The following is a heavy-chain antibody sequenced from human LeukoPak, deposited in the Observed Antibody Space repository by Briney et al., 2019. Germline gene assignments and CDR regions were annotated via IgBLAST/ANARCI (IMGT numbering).Heavy chain of an antibody. Sequence: PGGALRLSCAASGFTFSSYSMTWVRQAPGKGLEWVSYISSSSSTIYYADSVKGRFTISRDNAKNSLYLQMNSLRAEDTAVYYCARDYPLAGNYYYYYMDVWGKGTTVTVSS. J-gene: IGHJ6*03. CDR2: ISSSSSTI. CDR3: ARDYPLAGNYYYYYMDV. V-gene: IGHV3-48*04. D-gene: IGHD2-15*01. CDR1: GFTFSSYS.